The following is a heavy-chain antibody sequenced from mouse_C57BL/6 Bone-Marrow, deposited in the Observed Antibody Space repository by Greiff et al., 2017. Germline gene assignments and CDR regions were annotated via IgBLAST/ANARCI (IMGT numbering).Heavy chain of an antibody. J-gene: IGHJ3*01. CDR2: ISYDGSN. Sequence: EVKLMESGPGLVKPSQSLSLTCSVTGYSITSGYYWTWIRQFPGNKLEWMGYISYDGSNNYNPSLKNRISITRDTSKNQFFLKLNSVTTEDTATYYCARGGAQATFAYWGQGTLVTVSA. CDR3: ARGGAQATFAY. V-gene: IGHV3-6*01. CDR1: GYSITSGYY. D-gene: IGHD3-2*02.